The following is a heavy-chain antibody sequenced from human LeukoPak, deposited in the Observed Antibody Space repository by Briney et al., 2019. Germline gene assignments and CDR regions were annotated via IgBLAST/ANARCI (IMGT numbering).Heavy chain of an antibody. CDR3: ARGRDGYNLVDAFDI. Sequence: PGGSLRLSCAASGFTFSNYRTNWARQAPGKGLEWVSSISSSSIYIYYADSLKGRFTISRDNAKNSLYLQINSLRAEDTAVYYCARGRDGYNLVDAFDIWGQGIMVTVSS. CDR1: GFTFSNYR. CDR2: ISSSSIYI. D-gene: IGHD5-24*01. V-gene: IGHV3-21*01. J-gene: IGHJ3*02.